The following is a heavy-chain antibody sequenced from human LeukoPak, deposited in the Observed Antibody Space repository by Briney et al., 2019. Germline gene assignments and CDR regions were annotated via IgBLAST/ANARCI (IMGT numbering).Heavy chain of an antibody. J-gene: IGHJ3*02. CDR2: ISDSGNTV. CDR1: GFTFSSYA. D-gene: IGHD3-22*01. V-gene: IGHV3-48*03. Sequence: GGSLRLSCAASGFTFSSYAMHWVRQAPGKGLEWVSYISDSGNTVYYADSVKGRFTISRDNAKNSLYLQMDSLRAEDTAVYYCARDSNPPYTIVVVTDAFDIWGQGTTVTVSS. CDR3: ARDSNPPYTIVVVTDAFDI.